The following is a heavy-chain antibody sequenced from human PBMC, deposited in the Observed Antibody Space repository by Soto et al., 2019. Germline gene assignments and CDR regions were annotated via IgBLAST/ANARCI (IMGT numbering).Heavy chain of an antibody. J-gene: IGHJ4*02. D-gene: IGHD3-10*01. V-gene: IGHV3-23*01. Sequence: EVQLLESGGGLVQPGGSLRLSCAASGFTFSSYAMSWVRQAPGKGLEWVSAISGSGGSTYYADSVKSRFTISTDKSKNALYLQMNSLRAEDTAVYYCAKLTLRPMVRGVSDYWGQGTLVTVSS. CDR1: GFTFSSYA. CDR2: ISGSGGST. CDR3: AKLTLRPMVRGVSDY.